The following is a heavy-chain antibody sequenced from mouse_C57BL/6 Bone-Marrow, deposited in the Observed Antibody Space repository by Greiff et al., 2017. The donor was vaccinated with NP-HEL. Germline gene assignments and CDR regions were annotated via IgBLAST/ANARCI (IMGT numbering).Heavy chain of an antibody. CDR3: ARVWLRRGDV. CDR1: GYTFTSYW. Sequence: QVQLQQPRAELVKPGASVKLSCKASGYTFTSYWMHWVKQRPGQGLEWIGMIHPNSGSTNYNEKFKSKATLTVDKSSSTAYMQLSSLTSEDSAVYYCARVWLRRGDVWGTGTTVTVSS. D-gene: IGHD2-2*01. J-gene: IGHJ1*03. CDR2: IHPNSGST. V-gene: IGHV1-64*01.